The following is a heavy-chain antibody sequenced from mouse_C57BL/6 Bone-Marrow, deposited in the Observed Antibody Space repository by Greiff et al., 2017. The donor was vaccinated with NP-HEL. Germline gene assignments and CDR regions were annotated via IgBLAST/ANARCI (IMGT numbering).Heavy chain of an antibody. CDR3: AIYYGSSYGYAMDY. CDR2: IYPRSGNT. D-gene: IGHD1-1*01. CDR1: GYTFTSYG. V-gene: IGHV1-81*01. J-gene: IGHJ4*01. Sequence: VQLQQSGAELARPGASVKLSCKASGYTFTSYGISWVKQRTGQGLEWIGEIYPRSGNTYYNEKFKGKATLTADKSSSTAYMELRSLTSEDSAVYFCAIYYGSSYGYAMDYWGQGTSVTVSS.